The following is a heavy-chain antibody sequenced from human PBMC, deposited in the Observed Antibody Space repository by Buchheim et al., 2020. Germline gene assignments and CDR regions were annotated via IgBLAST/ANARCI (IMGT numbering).Heavy chain of an antibody. J-gene: IGHJ6*02. CDR3: ASTAGGGNKYYYYGLDV. V-gene: IGHV3-66*01. CDR2: IYSGGST. Sequence: EVQLVESGGGLVQPGGSLRLSCAASGFTVSSNYMSWVRQAPGKGLEWVSLIYSGGSTHYADSVKGRFTISRDNSKNTLYLQMSSLRAEDTAVYYCASTAGGGNKYYYYGLDVWGQGTT. CDR1: GFTVSSNY. D-gene: IGHD2-15*01.